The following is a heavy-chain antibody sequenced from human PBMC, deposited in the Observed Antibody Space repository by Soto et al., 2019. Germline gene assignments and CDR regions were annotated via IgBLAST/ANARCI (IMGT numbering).Heavy chain of an antibody. CDR2: IYYSGST. CDR3: ARDRGANSLFHSDS. D-gene: IGHD2-15*01. CDR1: GDSISSGGYY. J-gene: IGHJ4*02. V-gene: IGHV4-31*03. Sequence: SGTLSLTCTVSGDSISSGGYYWSWIRQHPGKGLEWIGYIYYSGSTYYNPSLKSRLTISVDTSKNQFSLKLSSVTAADTAVYYCARDRGANSLFHSDSRGEGTLVTVSS.